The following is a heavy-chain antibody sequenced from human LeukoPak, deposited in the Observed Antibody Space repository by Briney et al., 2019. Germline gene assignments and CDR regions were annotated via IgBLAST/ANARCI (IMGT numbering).Heavy chain of an antibody. J-gene: IGHJ6*03. CDR2: IIHVYGTA. D-gene: IGHD6-6*01. Sequence: SVKVSCEASGGTFSSYAISWVRQAPGQGLEWMGWIIHVYGTANYAQKFQGRVTITTDESTSTAYMELSSLRSEDTAVYYCARDLQGGAASRRNYYYYYMDVWGKGTTVTVSS. V-gene: IGHV1-69*05. CDR3: ARDLQGGAASRRNYYYYYMDV. CDR1: GGTFSSYA.